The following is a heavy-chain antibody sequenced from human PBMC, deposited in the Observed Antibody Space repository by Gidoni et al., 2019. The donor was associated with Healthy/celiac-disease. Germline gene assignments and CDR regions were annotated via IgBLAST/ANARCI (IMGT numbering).Heavy chain of an antibody. CDR1: GFTFDDYA. CDR3: AKAPLKGPFDY. J-gene: IGHJ4*02. V-gene: IGHV3-9*01. CDR2: ISWNSGSI. Sequence: EVQLVESGGGLVQPGRSLRLSCAASGFTFDDYALHWVRQAPGKGLEWVSGISWNSGSIGYADSVKGRFTISRDNAKNSLYLQMNSLRAEDTALYYCAKAPLKGPFDYWGQGTLVTVSS.